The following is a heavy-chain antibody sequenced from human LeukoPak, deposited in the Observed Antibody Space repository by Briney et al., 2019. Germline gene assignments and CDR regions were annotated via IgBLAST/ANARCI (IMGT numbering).Heavy chain of an antibody. CDR2: IRYDGSNK. J-gene: IGHJ3*02. V-gene: IGHV3-30*02. CDR3: AKDNHDSSGSPDAFDI. D-gene: IGHD3-22*01. CDR1: GFTFSSYG. Sequence: GGSLRLSCAASGFTFSSYGMHWVRQAPGKGLEGVAFIRYDGSNKYYEDSVKGRFTISRDNSKNTLYLQMNSLRAEDTAVYYCAKDNHDSSGSPDAFDIWGQGTMVTVSS.